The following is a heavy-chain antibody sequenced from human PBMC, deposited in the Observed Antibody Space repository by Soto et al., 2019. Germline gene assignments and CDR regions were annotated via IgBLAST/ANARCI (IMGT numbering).Heavy chain of an antibody. CDR2: TYYRSKWYN. CDR1: GDSVSSNSAA. Sequence: PSQTLSLTCAISGDSVSSNSAAWNWIRQSPSRGLEWLGRTYYRSKWYNDYAVSVKSRITINPDTSKNQFSLQLNSVTPEDTAVYYCSIIPDGYSSGWYTPDAFDIWGQGTMVTVSS. CDR3: SIIPDGYSSGWYTPDAFDI. V-gene: IGHV6-1*01. D-gene: IGHD6-19*01. J-gene: IGHJ3*02.